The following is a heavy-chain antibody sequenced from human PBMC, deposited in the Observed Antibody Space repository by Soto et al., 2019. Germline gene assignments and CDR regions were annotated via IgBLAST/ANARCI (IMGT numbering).Heavy chain of an antibody. CDR2: IYWDDDK. V-gene: IGHV2-5*02. J-gene: IGHJ4*02. CDR1: GFSLSTSGVG. CDR3: AHRPHRAGRLPITSYFDY. Sequence: QITLKESGPTLVKPTQTLTLTCTFSGFSLSTSGVGVGWIRRPPGKALEWLALIYWDDDKRYTPSLKSTLTITKDTSKNQVVLTMTNMDPVDTATYYCAHRPHRAGRLPITSYFDYWGQGTLVTVSS. D-gene: IGHD1-20*01.